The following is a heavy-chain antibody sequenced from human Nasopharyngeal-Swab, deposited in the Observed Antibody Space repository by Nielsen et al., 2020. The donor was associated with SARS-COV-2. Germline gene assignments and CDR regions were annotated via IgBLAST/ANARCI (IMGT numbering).Heavy chain of an antibody. Sequence: GESLKISCAASGFTFSSYSMNWVRQAPGKGLEWVSSISSSSRYIYYADSVKGRFTISRDNAKNSLYLQMNSLRAEDTAVYYCAREEAMVNYYYYGMDVWGQGTTVTVSS. D-gene: IGHD5-18*01. CDR3: AREEAMVNYYYYGMDV. CDR1: GFTFSSYS. CDR2: ISSSSRYI. V-gene: IGHV3-21*01. J-gene: IGHJ6*02.